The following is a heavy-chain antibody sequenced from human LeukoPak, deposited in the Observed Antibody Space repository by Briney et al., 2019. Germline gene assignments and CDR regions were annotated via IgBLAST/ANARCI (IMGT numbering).Heavy chain of an antibody. CDR2: VDPEDGET. CDR3: ATVGATTYFDY. J-gene: IGHJ4*02. D-gene: IGHD5-24*01. Sequence: ASVKVSCKASGYTFTGYYMHWVRQAPGQGLEWMGLVDPEDGETIYAEKFQGRVTITADTSTDTAYMELSSLRSEDTAVYYCATVGATTYFDYWGQGTLVTVSS. CDR1: GYTFTGYY. V-gene: IGHV1-69-2*01.